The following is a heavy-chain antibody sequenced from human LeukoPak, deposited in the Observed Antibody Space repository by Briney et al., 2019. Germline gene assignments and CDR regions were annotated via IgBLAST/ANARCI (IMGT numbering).Heavy chain of an antibody. D-gene: IGHD2-15*01. CDR1: GFSFTNYW. J-gene: IGHJ4*02. CDR3: VSQEVVPH. Sequence: PPGGSLRLSCAASGFSFTNYWMSWVRQAPGKGLEWVANVKEDGTTKQYVDSVKGRFTISRDNAKNSLYLQMDSLRAEDTAVYYCVSQEVVPHWCQGTLVSVSS. CDR2: VKEDGTTK. V-gene: IGHV3-7*01.